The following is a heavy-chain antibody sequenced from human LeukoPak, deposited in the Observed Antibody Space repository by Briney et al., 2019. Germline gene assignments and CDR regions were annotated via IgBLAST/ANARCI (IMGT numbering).Heavy chain of an antibody. CDR2: IRSKANSYAT. D-gene: IGHD3-3*01. V-gene: IGHV3-73*01. CDR1: GFTFSGSA. CDR3: TRRTKDTIFGVAPFDY. Sequence: GGSLRLSCAASGFTFSGSAMHWVRQASGKGMGWVGRIRSKANSYATAYAASVKGRFTISRDDSENTAYLQMNSLKTEDTAVYYCTRRTKDTIFGVAPFDYWGQGTLVTVSS. J-gene: IGHJ4*02.